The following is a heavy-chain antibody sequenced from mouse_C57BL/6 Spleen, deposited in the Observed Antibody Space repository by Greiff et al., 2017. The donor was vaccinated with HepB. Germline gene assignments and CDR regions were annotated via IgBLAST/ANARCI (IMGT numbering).Heavy chain of an antibody. J-gene: IGHJ4*01. Sequence: EVKLVESGAELVRPGASVKLSCTASGFNIKDDYMHWVKQRPEQGLEWIGWIDPENGDTEYASKFQGKATITADTSSNTAYLQLSSLTSEDTAVYYCTTGDYLDYYAMDYWGQGTSVTVSS. CDR1: GFNIKDDY. CDR3: TTGDYLDYYAMDY. D-gene: IGHD2-4*01. V-gene: IGHV14-4*01. CDR2: IDPENGDT.